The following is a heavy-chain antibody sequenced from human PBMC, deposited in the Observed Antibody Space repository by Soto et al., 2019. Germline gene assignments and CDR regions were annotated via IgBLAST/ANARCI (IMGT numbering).Heavy chain of an antibody. J-gene: IGHJ6*02. CDR1: GYTFTSYG. V-gene: IGHV1-18*01. D-gene: IGHD2-21*01. CDR3: AREDYSMGGEYGMDV. Sequence: ASVKVSCKASGYTFTSYGISWVRQAPGQGLEWMGWISAYNGNTNYAQKLQGRVTMTTDTSTSTAYMELRSLRSDDTAVYYCAREDYSMGGEYGMDVWGQGTTVTVSS. CDR2: ISAYNGNT.